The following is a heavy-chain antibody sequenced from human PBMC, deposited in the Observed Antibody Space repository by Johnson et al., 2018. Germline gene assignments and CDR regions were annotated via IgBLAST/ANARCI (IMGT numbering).Heavy chain of an antibody. CDR1: GFTFTRSA. V-gene: IGHV1-58*01. J-gene: IGHJ1*01. CDR2: IVAGTGNT. CDR3: AADPLFHYECQH. D-gene: IGHD3-22*01. Sequence: QLVESGPEVRKPGTSVKVSCKTSGFTFTRSAVQWVRQAHGQRLEWIGWIVAGTGNTNYAQKFQERVTIIRDVSTSTAYMELSSLRSEDTAVYYCAADPLFHYECQHWGQGTLVTVSS.